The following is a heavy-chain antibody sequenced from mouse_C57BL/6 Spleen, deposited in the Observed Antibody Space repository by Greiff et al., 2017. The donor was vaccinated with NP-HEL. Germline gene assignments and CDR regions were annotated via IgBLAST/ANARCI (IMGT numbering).Heavy chain of an antibody. CDR3: TRDTPYYYGFAY. V-gene: IGHV5-9-1*02. J-gene: IGHJ3*01. CDR2: ISSGGDYI. CDR1: GFTFSSYA. D-gene: IGHD1-1*01. Sequence: EVKLVESGEGLVKPGGSLKLSCAASGFTFSSYAMSWVRQTPEKRLEWVAYISSGGDYIYYADTVKGRFTISRDNARNTLYLQMSSLKSEDTAMYYCTRDTPYYYGFAYWGQGTLVTVSA.